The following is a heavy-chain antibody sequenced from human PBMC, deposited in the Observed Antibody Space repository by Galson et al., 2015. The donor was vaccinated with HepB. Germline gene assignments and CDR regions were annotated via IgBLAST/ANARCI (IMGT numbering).Heavy chain of an antibody. D-gene: IGHD1-1*01. CDR3: ARDTRDDHLLGYYYYGMDV. Sequence: SLRLSCAASGFTFSDYYMSWIRQAPGKGLEWVSYISSSSSYTNYADSVKGRFTISRDNAKNSLYLQMNSLRAEDTAVYYCARDTRDDHLLGYYYYGMDVWGQGTTVTVSS. CDR2: ISSSSSYT. J-gene: IGHJ6*02. CDR1: GFTFSDYY. V-gene: IGHV3-11*06.